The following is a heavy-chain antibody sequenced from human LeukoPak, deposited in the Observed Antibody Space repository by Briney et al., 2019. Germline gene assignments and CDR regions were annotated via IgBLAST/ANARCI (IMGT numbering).Heavy chain of an antibody. J-gene: IGHJ4*02. D-gene: IGHD2-15*01. CDR2: IYYSGST. V-gene: IGHV4-39*07. Sequence: SETLSLTCTVSGGSISSSSYYWGWIRQPPGKGLEWIGSIYYSGSTYYNPSLKSRVTISVDTSKNQFSLTLSSVTAADTAVYYCARYGYCSSGRCYYDNWGQGTLVTVSS. CDR3: ARYGYCSSGRCYYDN. CDR1: GGSISSSSYY.